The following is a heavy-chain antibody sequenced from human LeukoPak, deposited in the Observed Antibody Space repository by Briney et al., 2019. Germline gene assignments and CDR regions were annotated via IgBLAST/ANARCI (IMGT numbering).Heavy chain of an antibody. CDR3: ARRPGGYYDSNGILEYFDY. J-gene: IGHJ4*02. CDR1: GFSFGSYW. Sequence: GGSLRLSCAASGFSFGSYWISWVRQAPGKGLEWVANIREDGSEKYYVDSVKGRFTISRDNAKNSLYLQMNSLRAEDTAVYYCARRPGGYYDSNGILEYFDYWGQGTLVTVSS. D-gene: IGHD3-22*01. CDR2: IREDGSEK. V-gene: IGHV3-7*01.